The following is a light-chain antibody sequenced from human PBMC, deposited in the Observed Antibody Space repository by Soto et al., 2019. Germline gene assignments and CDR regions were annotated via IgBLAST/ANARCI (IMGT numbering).Light chain of an antibody. J-gene: IGKJ2*01. Sequence: DIQMTQSPSSLSASVGDRVTITCRASQSISSRLYWYQQKPGKAPKLLIYGASILQSGVPSRFXGGGSGTDYTLTISSLQPEDFATYYCQQSYSTPPYTFGQGTKLEI. CDR3: QQSYSTPPYT. CDR2: GAS. CDR1: QSISSR. V-gene: IGKV1-39*01.